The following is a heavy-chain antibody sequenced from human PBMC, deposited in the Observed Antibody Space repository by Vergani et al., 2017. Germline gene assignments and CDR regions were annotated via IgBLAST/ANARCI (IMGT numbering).Heavy chain of an antibody. CDR3: AGERRDGYNSDWFDP. CDR2: IYTSGST. J-gene: IGHJ5*02. V-gene: IGHV4-4*07. CDR1: GGSISSYY. Sequence: QVQLQESGPGLVKPSETLSLTCTVSGGSISSYYWSWIRQPAGKGLEWIGRIYTSGSTNYNPSLKSRVTISVDTSKNQFSLKLSSVTAADTAVYYCAGERRDGYNSDWFDPWGQGTLVTVSS. D-gene: IGHD5-24*01.